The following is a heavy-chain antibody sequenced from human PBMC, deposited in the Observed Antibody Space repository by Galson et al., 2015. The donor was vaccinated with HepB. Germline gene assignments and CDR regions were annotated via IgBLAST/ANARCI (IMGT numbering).Heavy chain of an antibody. CDR1: GYTFTSYY. Sequence: SVKVSCKASGYTFTSYYMHWVRQAPGQGLEWMGIINPSGGSTSYAQKFQGRVTMTRDTSTSTVYMELSSLRSEDTAVYYCAREVMRKVGATRGDLDYWGQGTLVTVSS. CDR2: INPSGGST. D-gene: IGHD1-26*01. CDR3: AREVMRKVGATRGDLDY. J-gene: IGHJ4*02. V-gene: IGHV1-46*03.